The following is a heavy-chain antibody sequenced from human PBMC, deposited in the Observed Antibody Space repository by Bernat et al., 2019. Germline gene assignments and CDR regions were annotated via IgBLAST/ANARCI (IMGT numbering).Heavy chain of an antibody. J-gene: IGHJ4*02. CDR2: ISNDGNNQ. CDR3: ARASWGQGDY. Sequence: QVQLVESGGGVVQPGRSLRLSCAASGFTFSSYGMHWVRQAPGKGLEWVTVISNDGNNQYYADSVKGRFTISRDNFKNTLYLQMNSLRAEDTAVYYCARASWGQGDYWGQGTLVTVSS. V-gene: IGHV3-30*03. D-gene: IGHD3-16*01. CDR1: GFTFSSYG.